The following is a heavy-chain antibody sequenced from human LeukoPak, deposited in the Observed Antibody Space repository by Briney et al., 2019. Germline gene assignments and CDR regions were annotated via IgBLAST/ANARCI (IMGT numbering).Heavy chain of an antibody. CDR2: ISSSSSYI. CDR1: GFTFSSYS. D-gene: IGHD3-22*01. CDR3: ARADYDSSGYDAFDI. V-gene: IGHV3-21*01. Sequence: GGSLRLSCAASGFTFSSYSMNWVRQAPGKGLEWVSSISSSSSYIYYADSVKGRFTISRDNAKNSLYLQMNSLRAEDTAVYYCARADYDSSGYDAFDIWGQGTMVTVSS. J-gene: IGHJ3*02.